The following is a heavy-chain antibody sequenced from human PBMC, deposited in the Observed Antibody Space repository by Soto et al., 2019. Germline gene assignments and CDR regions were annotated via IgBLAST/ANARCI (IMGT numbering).Heavy chain of an antibody. D-gene: IGHD2-2*01. CDR3: ARGECSSVYCFTRWALDF. J-gene: IGHJ3*01. CDR2: ISHSGTT. Sequence: SETLSLTCAAYGGSFSGYYWTWIRQTPGKMLEWIGEISHSGTTNYQPSLTSRVTISADPSKKEFSLNLTSVTAADSGVYYCARGECSSVYCFTRWALDFWGQGTVLTASS. CDR1: GGSFSGYY. V-gene: IGHV4-34*01.